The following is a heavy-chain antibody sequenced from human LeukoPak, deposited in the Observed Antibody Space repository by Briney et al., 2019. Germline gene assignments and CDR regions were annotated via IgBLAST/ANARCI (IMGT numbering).Heavy chain of an antibody. CDR2: IKSKTDGGTT. D-gene: IGHD6-13*01. CDR1: GFTFSNAW. V-gene: IGHV3-15*01. Sequence: GGSLRLSCAASGFTFSNAWMSWVCQAPGKGLEWVGRIKSKTDGGTTDYAAPVKGRFTISRDDSKKTLYLQMNSLKTEDTAVYYCTTRYSSSWSYLFDYWGQGTLVTVSS. CDR3: TTRYSSSWSYLFDY. J-gene: IGHJ4*02.